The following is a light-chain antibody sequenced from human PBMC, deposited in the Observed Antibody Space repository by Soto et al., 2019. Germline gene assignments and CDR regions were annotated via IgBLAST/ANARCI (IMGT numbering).Light chain of an antibody. CDR2: LGS. CDR1: QSLLHSNGYNY. V-gene: IGKV2-28*01. CDR3: MQTLQSWT. Sequence: DIVMTQSPLSLPVTPGEPASISCRSSQSLLHSNGYNYLDWYLQKPGQSPQLLIYLGSNRASGVPDRFSGSGSGTDFTLKISRVEAEDVGVYYSMQTLQSWTFGHGTKVNIK. J-gene: IGKJ1*01.